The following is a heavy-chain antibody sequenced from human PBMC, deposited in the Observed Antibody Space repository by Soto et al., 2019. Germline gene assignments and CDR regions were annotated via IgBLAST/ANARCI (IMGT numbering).Heavy chain of an antibody. V-gene: IGHV3-23*01. J-gene: IGHJ6*02. CDR3: ARENYFGAAADYGMDV. CDR2: IGGSGDST. Sequence: GGSLRLSCAASGFTFSSYAMSWVRQAPGKGLEWVSVIGGSGDSTYYADSVKGRFTISRDNSKNTLYLQMNSLRAEDTAVYYCARENYFGAAADYGMDVWGQGTTVTVSS. D-gene: IGHD6-13*01. CDR1: GFTFSSYA.